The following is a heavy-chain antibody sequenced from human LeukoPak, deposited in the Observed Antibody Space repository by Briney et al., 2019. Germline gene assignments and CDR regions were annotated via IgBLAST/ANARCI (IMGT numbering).Heavy chain of an antibody. J-gene: IGHJ4*02. CDR1: GGSISSYY. V-gene: IGHV4-59*01. Sequence: SETLSLTCTVSGGSISSYYWSWIRQPPGKGLEWIGSIFYSGSTYYNPSLKSRVTISVDTSQNQFSLKLSSVTAADTAVYYCARPKTTGYGFDSWGQGALVTVSS. D-gene: IGHD1-1*01. CDR3: ARPKTTGYGFDS. CDR2: IFYSGST.